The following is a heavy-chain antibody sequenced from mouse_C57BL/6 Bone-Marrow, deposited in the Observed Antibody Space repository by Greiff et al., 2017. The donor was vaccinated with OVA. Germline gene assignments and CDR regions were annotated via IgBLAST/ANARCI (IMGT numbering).Heavy chain of an antibody. V-gene: IGHV1-64*01. D-gene: IGHD2-1*01. CDR2: IHPNSGST. Sequence: VQLQQSGAELVKPGASVKLSCKASGYTFTSYWMHWVKQRPGQGLEWIGMIHPNSGSTNYNEKFKSKATLTVDKSSSTAYMQLSSLTSEDSAVYYCARWVTGYYFDYWGQGTTLTVSS. J-gene: IGHJ2*01. CDR3: ARWVTGYYFDY. CDR1: GYTFTSYW.